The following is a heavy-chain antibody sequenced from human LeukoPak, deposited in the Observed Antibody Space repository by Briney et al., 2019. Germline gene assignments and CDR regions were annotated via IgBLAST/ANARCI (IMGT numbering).Heavy chain of an antibody. CDR1: GFTFTSSA. J-gene: IGHJ4*02. D-gene: IGHD3-10*01. V-gene: IGHV3-23*01. CDR2: ISGSGTTT. CDR3: AKTSSGSYGVSDF. Sequence: GGSLRLSCAASGFTFTSSALTWVRQAPGKGLEWVSSISGSGTTTYYADSVKGRFTISRDNSKNTLYLQMNNLRAEDTAVYYCAKTSSGSYGVSDFWGQGSLVTVSS.